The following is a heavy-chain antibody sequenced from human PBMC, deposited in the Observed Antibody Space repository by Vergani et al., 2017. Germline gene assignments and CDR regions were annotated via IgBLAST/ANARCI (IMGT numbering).Heavy chain of an antibody. J-gene: IGHJ4*02. Sequence: QVKLQESGPGLLKPSQTLSLTCTVSGESIRSGSHYWSWIRQPAGKGPEWIGHIHTGGSTDLNPSFKSRVSISLDNSKSQFSLKLNSVTVADTAIYYCARSRPYCTSGSCPAIWSQGTLVTVSS. CDR1: GESIRSGSHY. CDR2: IHTGGST. D-gene: IGHD2-15*01. V-gene: IGHV4-61*02. CDR3: ARSRPYCTSGSCPAI.